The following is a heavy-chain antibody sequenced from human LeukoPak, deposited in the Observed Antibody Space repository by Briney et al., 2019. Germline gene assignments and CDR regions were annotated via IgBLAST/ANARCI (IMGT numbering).Heavy chain of an antibody. J-gene: IGHJ6*03. V-gene: IGHV3-48*03. CDR2: ITGSGDTI. CDR3: TRHVFGRYSSVWAPPMDV. Sequence: PGGSLRLSCSASGFTFSSYEMNWVRQAPGKGLEWISYITGSGDTIYYADSVKGRFTISRDNAKNSLYLQMNSLKTEDTAVYYCTRHVFGRYSSVWAPPMDVWGKGTTVTVSS. CDR1: GFTFSSYE. D-gene: IGHD6-19*01.